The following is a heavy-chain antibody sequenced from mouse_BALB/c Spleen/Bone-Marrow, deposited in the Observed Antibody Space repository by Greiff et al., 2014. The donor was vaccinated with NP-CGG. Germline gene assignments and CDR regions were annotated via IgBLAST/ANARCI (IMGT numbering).Heavy chain of an antibody. J-gene: IGHJ3*01. CDR1: GYTFTGYY. CDR3: TREGDSPFAY. V-gene: IGHV1S81*02. CDR2: INPSNGGT. D-gene: IGHD2-13*01. Sequence: VQLQQSGAELVKPGAPVKLSCKASGYTFTGYYMYWVKQRPGQGLEWIGEINPSNGGTNFNEKFKSKATLTVDKSSSTAYMQLSSLTSEDSAVYYCTREGDSPFAYWGQGTLVTVSA.